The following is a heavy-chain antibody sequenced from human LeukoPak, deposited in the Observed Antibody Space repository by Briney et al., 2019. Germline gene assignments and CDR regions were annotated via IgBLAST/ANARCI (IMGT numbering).Heavy chain of an antibody. D-gene: IGHD3-22*01. Sequence: GRSLRLSCAASGFTFGSYAMHWVRQAPGKGLEWVAVISYDGSNKYYADSVKGRFTISRDNSKNTLYLQMNSLRAEDTAVYYCARAPYDSSGYIPYYFDYWGQGTLVTVSS. CDR3: ARAPYDSSGYIPYYFDY. CDR1: GFTFGSYA. CDR2: ISYDGSNK. J-gene: IGHJ4*02. V-gene: IGHV3-30-3*01.